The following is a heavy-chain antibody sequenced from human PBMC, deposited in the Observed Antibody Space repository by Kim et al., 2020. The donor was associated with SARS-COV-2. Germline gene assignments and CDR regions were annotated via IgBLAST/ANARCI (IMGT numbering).Heavy chain of an antibody. CDR2: ISYYGSYK. Sequence: GGSLRLSCAGSGFAFSGYGMHWVRQAPGKGLEWVSIISYYGSYKYYVDSVKGRFTISRDNSKNTLYLQMNSLRGEDTAMYYCARDEDFWSGPEYWGQGALVTVSS. J-gene: IGHJ4*02. CDR1: GFAFSGYG. V-gene: IGHV3-30*03. CDR3: ARDEDFWSGPEY. D-gene: IGHD3-3*01.